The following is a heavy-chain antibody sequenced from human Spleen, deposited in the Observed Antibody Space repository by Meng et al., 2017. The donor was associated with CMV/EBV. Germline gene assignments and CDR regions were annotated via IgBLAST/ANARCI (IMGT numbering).Heavy chain of an antibody. D-gene: IGHD6-6*01. CDR3: ARDPDSSSLVYYYGMDV. V-gene: IGHV1-2*02. CDR2: INPNSGGT. Sequence: ASVKVSCKASGYTFTCYYMHWVRQAPGQWLEWMGWINPNSGGTNYAQKFQGRVTMTRDTSISTAYMELRSLRSDDTAVYYCARDPDSSSLVYYYGMDVWGQGTTVTVSS. CDR1: GYTFTCYY. J-gene: IGHJ6*02.